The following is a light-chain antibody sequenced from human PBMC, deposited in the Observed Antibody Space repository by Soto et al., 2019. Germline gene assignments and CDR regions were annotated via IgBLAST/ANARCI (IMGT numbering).Light chain of an antibody. CDR1: SSDIGGYNY. J-gene: IGLJ2*01. Sequence: QSALTQPASVSGSPGQSITITCTGTSSDIGGYNYVSWYQQHPGKAPKLMIYEVNNRPSGVSNRFSGSKSGNTASLTISGLQAEDEADYYCSSYTTSNTLIVFGGVTKLTVL. CDR3: SSYTTSNTLIV. V-gene: IGLV2-14*01. CDR2: EVN.